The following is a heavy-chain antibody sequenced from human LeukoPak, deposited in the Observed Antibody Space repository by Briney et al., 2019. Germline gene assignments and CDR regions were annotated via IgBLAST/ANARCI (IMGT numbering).Heavy chain of an antibody. J-gene: IGHJ5*02. CDR1: GVSFSGYY. Sequence: SETLSLTCAVYGVSFSGYYWSWIRQPPGKGLEWIGEINHSGSTNYNPSLKSRVTISVDTSKNQFSLKLSSVTAADTAVYYCARERRGYYGKRNNWFDPWGQGTLVTVSS. V-gene: IGHV4-34*01. D-gene: IGHD3-10*01. CDR3: ARERRGYYGKRNNWFDP. CDR2: INHSGST.